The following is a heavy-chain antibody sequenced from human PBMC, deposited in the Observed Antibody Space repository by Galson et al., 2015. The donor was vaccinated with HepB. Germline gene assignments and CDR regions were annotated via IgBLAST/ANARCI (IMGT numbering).Heavy chain of an antibody. CDR3: ARARYGDYRNGFDS. D-gene: IGHD4-17*01. CDR2: IYYSGST. V-gene: IGHV4-59*01. J-gene: IGHJ4*02. CDR1: GGSINNYY. Sequence: ETLSLTCTVSGGSINNYYWSWIRQPPGKGLEWIGYIYYSGSTNSNPSLKSRVTISVDTSKNQFSLKLSSVTAADTALYYCARARYGDYRNGFDSWGQGTLVTVS.